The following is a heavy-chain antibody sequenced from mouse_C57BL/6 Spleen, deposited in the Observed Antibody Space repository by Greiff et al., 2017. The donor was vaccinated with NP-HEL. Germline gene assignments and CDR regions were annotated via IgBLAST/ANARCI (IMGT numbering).Heavy chain of an antibody. CDR1: GFTFSDYG. D-gene: IGHD1-1*01. CDR2: ISSGSSTI. J-gene: IGHJ3*01. Sequence: EVQLVESGGGLVKPGGSLKLSCAASGFTFSDYGMHWVRQAPEKGLEWVAYISSGSSTIYYADTVKGRFTISRDNAKNTLFLQMTSLRSEDTAMYYCARPDYYVGPLYWGQGTLVTVSA. CDR3: ARPDYYVGPLY. V-gene: IGHV5-17*01.